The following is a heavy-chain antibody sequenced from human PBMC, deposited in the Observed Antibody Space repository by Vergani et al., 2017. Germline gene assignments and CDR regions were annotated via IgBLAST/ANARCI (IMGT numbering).Heavy chain of an antibody. D-gene: IGHD5-18*01. CDR3: ARLSVDGYTYGLYYYYYMDV. CDR1: GFRFREHG. V-gene: IGHV3-23*01. CDR2: ISGHDHRT. J-gene: IGHJ6*03. Sequence: EVQLLESGGGSVQPGESIRLSCVASGFRFREHGMNWVRQAPGKGLEWVSGISGHDHRTLYADSVKGRFTVSRDNAKNSLYLQMNNLRADDTAVYYCARLSVDGYTYGLYYYYYMDVWGKGTTVTVSS.